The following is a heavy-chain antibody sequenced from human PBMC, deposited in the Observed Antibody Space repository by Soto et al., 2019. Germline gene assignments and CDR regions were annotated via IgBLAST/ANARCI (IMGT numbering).Heavy chain of an antibody. Sequence: EVQLVESGGGLVKPGGSPRLSCAASGFTFSNAWMNWVRQAPGKGLEWVGRIKSKTDGGTTDYAAPVKGRFTISRDDSKNTLYLQMNSLKTEDTAVYYCTTERYDFWSGYPPGDAFDIWGQGTMVTVSS. CDR2: IKSKTDGGTT. J-gene: IGHJ3*02. D-gene: IGHD3-3*01. V-gene: IGHV3-15*07. CDR1: GFTFSNAW. CDR3: TTERYDFWSGYPPGDAFDI.